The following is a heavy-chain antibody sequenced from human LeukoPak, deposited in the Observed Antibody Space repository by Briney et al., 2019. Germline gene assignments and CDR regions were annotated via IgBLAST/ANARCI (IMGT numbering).Heavy chain of an antibody. CDR2: ISTQNGNT. V-gene: IGHV1-18*01. D-gene: IGHD2-15*01. J-gene: IGHJ4*02. CDR3: ARLTHFCSGGRCYRFFDS. CDR1: GYTYG. Sequence: ASVRVSCKASGYTYGITWVRQAPGQGLDWMGWISTQNGNTNYVQNLQGRVTMTTDTSTSTSFMDLRSLRSDDTAMYYCARLTHFCSGGRCYRFFDSWGQGTLVTVSS.